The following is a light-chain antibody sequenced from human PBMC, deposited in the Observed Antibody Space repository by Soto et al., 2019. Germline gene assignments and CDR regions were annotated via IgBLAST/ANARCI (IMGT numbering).Light chain of an antibody. CDR2: DAS. CDR1: QDISNY. Sequence: DIQMTQSPSSLSASVGDRVTLTCQASQDISNYLNWYQKQPGKAPKLLIYDASKLKIGVPSRFRGSGSGTDFSLTITSLQPEYIGTYYCQQYDNLPSFGGGTKVDIK. V-gene: IGKV1-33*01. CDR3: QQYDNLPS. J-gene: IGKJ4*01.